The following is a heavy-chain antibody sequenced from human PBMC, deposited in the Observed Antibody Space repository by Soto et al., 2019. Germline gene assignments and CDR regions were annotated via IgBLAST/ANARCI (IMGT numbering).Heavy chain of an antibody. CDR1: CCSVSSSNW. Sequence: TLALSCAVSCCSVSSSNWWSWVRQPPGKGLEWIGEIYHSGSTNYNPSLKSRVTISVDKSKNQFSLKLSSVTAADTAVYYCARVRGTAARVRLSFYYGMDVWGQGTKVTVSS. D-gene: IGHD6-13*01. J-gene: IGHJ6*02. V-gene: IGHV4-4*02. CDR2: IYHSGST. CDR3: ARVRGTAARVRLSFYYGMDV.